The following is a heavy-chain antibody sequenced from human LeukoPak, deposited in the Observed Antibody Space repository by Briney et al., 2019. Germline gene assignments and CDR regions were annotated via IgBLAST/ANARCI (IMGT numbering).Heavy chain of an antibody. CDR3: ARVADNYDILTGYYKAPFDY. D-gene: IGHD3-9*01. V-gene: IGHV1-46*01. CDR1: GYTFTSYY. J-gene: IGHJ4*02. Sequence: ASVKVSCKASGYTFTSYYMHWVRQAPGQGLEWMGIINPSGGSTSYAQKFQGRVTMTRDTSTSTVYMELSSLRSEDPAVYYCARVADNYDILTGYYKAPFDYWGQGTLVTVSS. CDR2: INPSGGST.